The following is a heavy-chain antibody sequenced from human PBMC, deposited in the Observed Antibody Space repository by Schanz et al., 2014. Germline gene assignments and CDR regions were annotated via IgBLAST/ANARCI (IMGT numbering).Heavy chain of an antibody. Sequence: QVQLVQSGAEVKKPGSSVTVSCKASGDTLSSYGISWGRQAPGQGLEWMGRIIPNLGSANYAQKFQGRVTITADKSTSTVYMELSSLRSEDTAIYYCARGNTIFGVVILGWLDPWGQGTLVTVSS. D-gene: IGHD3-3*01. J-gene: IGHJ5*02. V-gene: IGHV1-69*04. CDR1: GDTLSSYG. CDR2: IIPNLGSA. CDR3: ARGNTIFGVVILGWLDP.